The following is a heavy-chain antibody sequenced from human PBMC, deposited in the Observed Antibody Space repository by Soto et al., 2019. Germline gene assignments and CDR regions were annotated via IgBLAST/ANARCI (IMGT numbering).Heavy chain of an antibody. CDR1: GFTFSSYW. V-gene: IGHV3-7*05. CDR2: IKEDGSVI. CDR3: ARLGYCSSISCFYGMDA. Sequence: GGSLRLSCAASGFTFSSYWMSWVRQAPGKGLEWVVNIKEDGSVIYYADSVKGRFTISRDNAKNSLYLQMISLRAEDTAVYYCARLGYCSSISCFYGMDAWGQGTTVTVSS. D-gene: IGHD2-2*01. J-gene: IGHJ6*02.